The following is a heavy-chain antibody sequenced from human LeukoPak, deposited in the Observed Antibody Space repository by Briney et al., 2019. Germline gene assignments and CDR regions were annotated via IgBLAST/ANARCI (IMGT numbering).Heavy chain of an antibody. D-gene: IGHD2-8*01. CDR2: IYYSGST. CDR1: GGSISSYY. Sequence: ASETLSLTCTVSGGSISSYYWSWIRQPPGKGLEWIGYIYYSGSTNYNPSLKSRVTISVDTSKNQFSLKLSSVTAADTAVYYCARGRDIVLMVYAFQFDYWGQGTLVTVSS. J-gene: IGHJ4*02. CDR3: ARGRDIVLMVYAFQFDY. V-gene: IGHV4-59*12.